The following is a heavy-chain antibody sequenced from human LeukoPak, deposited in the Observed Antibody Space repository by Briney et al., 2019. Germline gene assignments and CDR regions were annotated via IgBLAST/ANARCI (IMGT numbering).Heavy chain of an antibody. Sequence: SGESLRLSCVASGFSFTDYFMAWVRQAPGKGLEWVGLSRNRENTYSTEYGASVKGRITISRDDSKNSLHLQMTSLKSEDTAEYYCVRKYYGGYDYWGQGTVVTVSS. V-gene: IGHV3-72*01. CDR2: SRNRENTYST. CDR1: GFSFTDYF. D-gene: IGHD2-21*01. J-gene: IGHJ4*02. CDR3: VRKYYGGYDY.